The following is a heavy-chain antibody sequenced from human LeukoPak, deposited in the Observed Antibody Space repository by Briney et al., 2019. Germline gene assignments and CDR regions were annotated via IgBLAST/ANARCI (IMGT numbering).Heavy chain of an antibody. CDR3: ARVRGPSYYYGSGSYNWFDP. D-gene: IGHD3-10*01. Sequence: GASVKVSCKASGYTFTSYDINWVRQATGQGLEWMGWMNPNSGNTGYAQKFQGRVTMTRDTSISTAYMELSRLRSDDTAVYYCARVRGPSYYYGSGSYNWFDPWGQGTLVTVSS. CDR1: GYTFTSYD. CDR2: MNPNSGNT. V-gene: IGHV1-8*01. J-gene: IGHJ5*02.